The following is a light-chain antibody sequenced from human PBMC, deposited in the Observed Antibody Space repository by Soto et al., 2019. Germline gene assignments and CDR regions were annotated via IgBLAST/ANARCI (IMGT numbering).Light chain of an antibody. V-gene: IGKV1-39*01. CDR3: QQSYSTLFT. Sequence: DIQMTQSPSSLSASVGDRVTITCRSSQTITRNLNWYQQRPGMAPNLIIYAASSLQSGVSSRFNGNRTGTTFPLTHSQLQPEDFGTYYCQQSYSTLFTFGPGTKVDIK. J-gene: IGKJ3*01. CDR1: QTITRN. CDR2: AAS.